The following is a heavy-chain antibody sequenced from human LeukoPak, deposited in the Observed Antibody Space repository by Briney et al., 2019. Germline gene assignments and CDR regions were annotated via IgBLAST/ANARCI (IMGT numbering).Heavy chain of an antibody. Sequence: GGSLRLSCAASGFTFSSYSMNWVRQAPGKGLEWVSSISSSSSYIYYADSVKGRFTITRDNAKNSLYLQMNSLRAEDTAVYYCASPTGGGYSYGYFDYWGQGTLVTVSS. CDR1: GFTFSSYS. CDR3: ASPTGGGYSYGYFDY. J-gene: IGHJ4*02. V-gene: IGHV3-21*01. CDR2: ISSSSSYI. D-gene: IGHD5-18*01.